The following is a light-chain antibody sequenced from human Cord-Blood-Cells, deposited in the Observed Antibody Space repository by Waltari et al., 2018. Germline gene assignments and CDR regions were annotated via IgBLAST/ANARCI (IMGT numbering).Light chain of an antibody. CDR1: QSVSSSY. V-gene: IGKV3-20*01. CDR2: GAY. J-gene: IGKJ3*01. Sequence: EIVLTQSPGTLSLSPGERATLSCRASQSVSSSYLAWYQQKPGQGPRLLIYGAYSRATGIPDRCSGSGSGTDITLTISRLEPEDFAVYYCQQYVSSPFTFGPGTKVDIK. CDR3: QQYVSSPFT.